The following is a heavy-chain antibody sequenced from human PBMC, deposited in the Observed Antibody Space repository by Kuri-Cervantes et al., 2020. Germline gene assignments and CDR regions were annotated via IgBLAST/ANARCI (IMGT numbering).Heavy chain of an antibody. CDR2: IYHSGST. Sequence: SQTLPLTCAVSGYSISSGYYWGWIRQPPGKGLEWIGSIYHSGSTYYSPSLKSRVTISVDTSKNQFSLKLSSVTAADTAVYYCARGLRNYYGSGSYYKPTPRYYYIDVWGKGTTVTVSS. V-gene: IGHV4-38-2*01. CDR1: GYSISSGYY. D-gene: IGHD3-10*01. CDR3: ARGLRNYYGSGSYYKPTPRYYYIDV. J-gene: IGHJ6*03.